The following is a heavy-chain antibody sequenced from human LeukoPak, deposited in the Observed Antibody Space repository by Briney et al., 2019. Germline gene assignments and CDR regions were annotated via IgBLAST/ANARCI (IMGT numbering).Heavy chain of an antibody. J-gene: IGHJ4*02. CDR2: IRSKANSYAT. D-gene: IGHD1-26*01. Sequence: GGSLRLSCAASGFTFSGSAMHWVRQASGKGLEWVGRIRSKANSYATAYAASMKGRFTVSRDDSKSIAYLQMSSLKTEDTAVYYCTSDEGEDTSYWGQGTLVTVSS. CDR1: GFTFSGSA. V-gene: IGHV3-73*01. CDR3: TSDEGEDTSY.